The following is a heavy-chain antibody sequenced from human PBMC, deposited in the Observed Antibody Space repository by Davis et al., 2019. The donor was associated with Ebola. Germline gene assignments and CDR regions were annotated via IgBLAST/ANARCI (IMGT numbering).Heavy chain of an antibody. CDR2: TYYRFKWYV. Sequence: SQTLSLTCAISGDSVSSNTAAWNWLRQSPSRGLEWLGRTYYRFKWYVDYAVAVKSRITIKSDTSKNQFSLQLTSVTPDDTAVYYCSRDPPYDQGYDYWGQGTLVTVSS. V-gene: IGHV6-1*01. D-gene: IGHD3-22*01. CDR1: GDSVSSNTAA. CDR3: SRDPPYDQGYDY. J-gene: IGHJ4*02.